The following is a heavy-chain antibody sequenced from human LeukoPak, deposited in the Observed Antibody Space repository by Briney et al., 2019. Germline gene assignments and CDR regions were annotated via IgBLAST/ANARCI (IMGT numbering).Heavy chain of an antibody. D-gene: IGHD6-13*01. J-gene: IGHJ6*03. CDR1: GFTFSSYS. CDR3: AISGPDRGAAAGRGGYYYYHMDV. CDR2: ISNSSSTM. Sequence: GGSLRLSCAASGFTFSSYSMNWVRQTPGKGLEWISYISNSSSTMYYADSVKGRFTISRDNSKNTLYLQMNSLRAEDTAVYYCAISGPDRGAAAGRGGYYYYHMDVWGKGTTVTVSS. V-gene: IGHV3-48*01.